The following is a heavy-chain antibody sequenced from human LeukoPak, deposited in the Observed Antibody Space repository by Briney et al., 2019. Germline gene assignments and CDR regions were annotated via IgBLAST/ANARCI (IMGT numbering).Heavy chain of an antibody. J-gene: IGHJ5*02. V-gene: IGHV1-2*02. CDR1: GYTFTGYY. Sequence: ASVKASCKASGYTFTGYYMHWVRQAPGQGLEWMGWINPNSGGTNYAQKFQGRVTMTRNTSISTAYMELSRLRSDDTAVYYCARTTYCGGDCYSNWFDPWGQGTLVTVSS. CDR3: ARTTYCGGDCYSNWFDP. CDR2: INPNSGGT. D-gene: IGHD2-21*02.